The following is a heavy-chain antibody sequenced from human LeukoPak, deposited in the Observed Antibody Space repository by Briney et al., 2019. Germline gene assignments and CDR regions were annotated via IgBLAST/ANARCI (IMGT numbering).Heavy chain of an antibody. Sequence: SQTLSLTCAISGDSVSSNSAAWNWIRQSPSRGLEWLGRTYYRSKWYNDYAVSVKSRITINPDTSKNQFSLQLNSVTPEDTAVYYCASGGKTLGYCSGGSCYPDSYYFDYWGQGILVTVSS. CDR3: ASGGKTLGYCSGGSCYPDSYYFDY. V-gene: IGHV6-1*01. D-gene: IGHD2-15*01. CDR2: TYYRSKWYN. CDR1: GDSVSSNSAA. J-gene: IGHJ4*02.